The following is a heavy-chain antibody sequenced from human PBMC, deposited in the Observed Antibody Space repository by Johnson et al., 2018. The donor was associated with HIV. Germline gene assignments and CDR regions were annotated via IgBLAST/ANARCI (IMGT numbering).Heavy chain of an antibody. J-gene: IGHJ3*02. D-gene: IGHD1-26*01. V-gene: IGHV3-11*04. CDR2: ISSSGSTI. CDR3: VSRGWELHAFDI. Sequence: QVQLVESGGGLVQPGGSLRLSCAASGFTFSDYYMSWIRQAPGKGLEWVSYISSSGSTIYYADSVKGRFTISRDNAKNSLYLQMNSLRAEDTAVDYCVSRGWELHAFDIWGQGTMVTVSS. CDR1: GFTFSDYY.